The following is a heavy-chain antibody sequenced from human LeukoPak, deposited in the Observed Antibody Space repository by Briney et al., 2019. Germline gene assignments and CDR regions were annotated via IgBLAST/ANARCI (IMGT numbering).Heavy chain of an antibody. CDR3: TRGGELGVLLDS. V-gene: IGHV4-59*11. J-gene: IGHJ4*02. CDR1: GGSFSSHY. Sequence: SETLSLTYTVSGGSFSSHYWSWIRQPPGKGLEWIGQIYYSGSTNYNPSLKSRVTISLDTSKNQFSLKLSSVTAADRAVYYCTRGGELGVLLDSWGPGTLVTVSS. CDR2: IYYSGST. D-gene: IGHD7-27*01.